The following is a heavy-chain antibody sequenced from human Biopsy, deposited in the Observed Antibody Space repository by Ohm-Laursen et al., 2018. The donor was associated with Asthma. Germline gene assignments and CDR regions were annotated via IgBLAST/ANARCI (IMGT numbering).Heavy chain of an antibody. Sequence: TLSLTCPVSADSISSNNFYWGWIRQPPGKGLEWIATISYTGSTYYNPSLKSRVTTSVDTSKNQFSLKLSSVTAADTAVYYCARHSGNYYAQLNYWGQGTLVTVSS. V-gene: IGHV4-39*01. J-gene: IGHJ4*02. CDR1: ADSISSNNFY. CDR3: ARHSGNYYAQLNY. D-gene: IGHD1-26*01. CDR2: ISYTGST.